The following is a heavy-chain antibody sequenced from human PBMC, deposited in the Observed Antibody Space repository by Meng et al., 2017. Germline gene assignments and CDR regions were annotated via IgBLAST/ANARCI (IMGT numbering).Heavy chain of an antibody. D-gene: IGHD2-21*02. CDR2: IYHSGST. Sequence: SETLSLTCTVSGYSISSGYYWGWIRQPPGKGREWIGSIYHSGSTYYNPSRKSRVTISVDTSKNQFSLKLSSVTAADTAVYYCARSGVTSHSRYYGMDVWGQGTTVTVSS. V-gene: IGHV4-38-2*02. CDR1: GYSISSGYY. J-gene: IGHJ6*02. CDR3: ARSGVTSHSRYYGMDV.